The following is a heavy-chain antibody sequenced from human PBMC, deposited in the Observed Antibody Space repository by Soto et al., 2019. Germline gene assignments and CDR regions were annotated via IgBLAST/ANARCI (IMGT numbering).Heavy chain of an antibody. J-gene: IGHJ6*02. CDR2: IIPIFGTA. D-gene: IGHD5-12*01. Sequence: GASVKVSCKASGGTFSSYAISWVRQAPGQGLEWMGGIIPIFGTANYAQKFQGRVTITADESTSTAYMELSSLRSEDTAVYYCARVPDGYNYYYYYGMDVWGQGTTVTV. CDR3: ARVPDGYNYYYYYGMDV. V-gene: IGHV1-69*13. CDR1: GGTFSSYA.